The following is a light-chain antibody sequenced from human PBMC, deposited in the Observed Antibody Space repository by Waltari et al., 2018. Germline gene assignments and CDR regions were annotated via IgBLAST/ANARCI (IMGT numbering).Light chain of an antibody. CDR2: ENG. Sequence: QSVLTQPPSVSAAPGQRVTISRSGSSLNLGPTYVSWSQQLPGTAPKPPIYENGHRPSGIPDRFSGSKSGTSATLGITGLQTGDEATYYCASWDSSLTGLFGGGTKLTVL. CDR3: ASWDSSLTGL. J-gene: IGLJ2*01. CDR1: SLNLGPTY. V-gene: IGLV1-51*02.